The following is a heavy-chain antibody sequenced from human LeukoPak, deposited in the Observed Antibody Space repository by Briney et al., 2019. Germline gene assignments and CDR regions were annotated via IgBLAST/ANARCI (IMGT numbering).Heavy chain of an antibody. CDR3: ASGDMNGWYFDR. D-gene: IGHD6-19*01. Sequence: PGGSLRLSCAASAFIFHDLGMSWVRQGPGKGLEWVSGINWDGTSTGYADSVKGRFTISRDNAKNSLYLQMNSLRVEDTALYYCASGDMNGWYFDRWGQGTLVTVSS. CDR1: AFIFHDLG. CDR2: INWDGTST. J-gene: IGHJ4*02. V-gene: IGHV3-20*04.